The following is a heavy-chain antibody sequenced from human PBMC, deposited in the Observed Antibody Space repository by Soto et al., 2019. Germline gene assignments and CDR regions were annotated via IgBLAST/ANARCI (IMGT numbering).Heavy chain of an antibody. J-gene: IGHJ4*02. Sequence: SETLSLTCAVFGGSFSGYYWSWIRQPPGKGLEWIGEINHSGSTNYNPSLKSRVTISVDTSKNQFSLKLSSVTAADTAVYYCARDQAGVWDYFDYWGQGTLVTVSS. V-gene: IGHV4-34*01. CDR2: INHSGST. CDR1: GGSFSGYY. D-gene: IGHD3-16*01. CDR3: ARDQAGVWDYFDY.